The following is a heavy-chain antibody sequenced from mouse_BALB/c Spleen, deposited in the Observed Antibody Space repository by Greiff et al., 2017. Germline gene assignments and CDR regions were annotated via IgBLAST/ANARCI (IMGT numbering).Heavy chain of an antibody. CDR1: GYTFTSYW. CDR2: IAPGSGST. D-gene: IGHD2-9*01. V-gene: IGHV1S41*01. J-gene: IGHJ4*01. CDR3: ARRPYYGYDDYAMDY. Sequence: DLVKPGASVKLSCKASGYTFTSYWINWINQRPGQGLEWIGRIAPGSGSTYYNEMFKGKATLTVDTSSSTAYIQLSSLSSEDSAVYFCARRPYYGYDDYAMDYWGQGTSVTVSS.